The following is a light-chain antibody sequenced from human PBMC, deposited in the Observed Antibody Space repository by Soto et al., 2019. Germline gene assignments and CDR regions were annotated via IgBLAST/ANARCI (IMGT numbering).Light chain of an antibody. Sequence: QSALTQPASVSGSPGQTVIISCTGTSSDIGGYNSVSWYQQHPGRAPKLILFDVSNRTSKIPDRFSGSKSDNTAYLPISGLHAEDEADYYCSSYSTSSTLILFGGGAKLTVL. CDR3: SSYSTSSTLIL. CDR1: SSDIGGYNS. V-gene: IGLV2-14*03. J-gene: IGLJ2*01. CDR2: DVS.